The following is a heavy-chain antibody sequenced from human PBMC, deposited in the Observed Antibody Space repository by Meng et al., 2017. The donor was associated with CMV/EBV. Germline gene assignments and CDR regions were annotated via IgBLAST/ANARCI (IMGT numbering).Heavy chain of an antibody. CDR1: GFTFSSYA. CDR3: AHQPIPTVFPALPPDY. Sequence: GGSLGLSVAASGFTFSSYAMGWVRQAPGKGLEWVSAISGSGGSTYYADSVKGRFTISRDNSKNTLYLQMNSLRAEDTAVYYCAHQPIPTVFPALPPDYWGQGTLVTVSS. V-gene: IGHV3-23*01. D-gene: IGHD2-21*02. J-gene: IGHJ4*02. CDR2: ISGSGGST.